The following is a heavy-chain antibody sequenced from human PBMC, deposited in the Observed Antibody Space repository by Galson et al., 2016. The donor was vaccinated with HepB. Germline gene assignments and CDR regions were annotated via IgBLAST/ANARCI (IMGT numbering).Heavy chain of an antibody. CDR1: GXXFRXXX. CDR2: IDSDGGGT. D-gene: IGHD2-2*01. J-gene: IGHJ3*02. Sequence: SLRLXCAVSGXXFRXXXMHXXXQAPGKGLVXLSRIDSDGGGTIYADFVKGRFTIPRDNAKNTADFQMKGLRADDTAVYYCARGGYHHGFDIWGRGTTVTVSP. V-gene: IGHV3-74*01. CDR3: ARGGYHHGFDI.